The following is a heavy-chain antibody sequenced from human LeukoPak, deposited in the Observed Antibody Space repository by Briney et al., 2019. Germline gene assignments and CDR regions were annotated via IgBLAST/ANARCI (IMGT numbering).Heavy chain of an antibody. J-gene: IGHJ6*03. CDR3: ARVPRYYDFWSGFTAKYMDV. Sequence: SETLSLTCAVYGGSFSGYYWSWIRQPPGKGLEWIGEINHSGSTNYNPSLKSRVTISVDTSKNQFSLKLSSVTAADTAVYYCARVPRYYDFWSGFTAKYMDVWGKGITVTFSS. V-gene: IGHV4-34*01. CDR2: INHSGST. CDR1: GGSFSGYY. D-gene: IGHD3-3*01.